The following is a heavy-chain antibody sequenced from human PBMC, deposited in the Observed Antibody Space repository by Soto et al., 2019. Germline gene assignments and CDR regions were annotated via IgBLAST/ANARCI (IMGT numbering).Heavy chain of an antibody. J-gene: IGHJ4*02. CDR1: GGSISSSSYY. D-gene: IGHD3-3*01. V-gene: IGHV4-39*01. CDR3: ATITIFGVVPNYFDY. CDR2: FYYSEST. Sequence: PSETLSLTCAVSGGSISSSSYYWGWIRQPPGKGLEWIGSFYYSESTYYNTSLKSRVTISVDTSKNQFSLKLSSVTAADTAVYYCATITIFGVVPNYFDYWGQGTLVTVSS.